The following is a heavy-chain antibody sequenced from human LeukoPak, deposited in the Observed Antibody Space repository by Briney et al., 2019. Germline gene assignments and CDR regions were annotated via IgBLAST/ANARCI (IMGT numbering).Heavy chain of an antibody. CDR3: AREGVTKYYFDY. V-gene: IGHV4-4*07. J-gene: IGHJ4*02. CDR1: GDSINNYY. D-gene: IGHD4-11*01. CDR2: IYSTGST. Sequence: SETLSLACTVSGDSINNYYWSWIRQPAGKGLEWIGRIYSTGSTNYNPSLKSRVTMSVDTSKNQFSLKLSSVTAADTAVYYCAREGVTKYYFDYWGQGTLVTVSS.